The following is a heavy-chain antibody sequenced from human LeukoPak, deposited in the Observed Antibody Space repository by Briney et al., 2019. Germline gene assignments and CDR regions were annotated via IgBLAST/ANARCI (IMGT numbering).Heavy chain of an antibody. V-gene: IGHV4-59*01. D-gene: IGHD1-26*01. CDR3: ARARSAATTLWFDP. Sequence: SETLSLTCAVSGGSISSYYWSWIRQPPGKGLEWIAYISYSGSTNYNPSLKSRVTISVETSKNQFSLKLSSVTAADTAVYYCARARSAATTLWFDPWGQGTLVTVSS. CDR2: ISYSGST. CDR1: GGSISSYY. J-gene: IGHJ5*02.